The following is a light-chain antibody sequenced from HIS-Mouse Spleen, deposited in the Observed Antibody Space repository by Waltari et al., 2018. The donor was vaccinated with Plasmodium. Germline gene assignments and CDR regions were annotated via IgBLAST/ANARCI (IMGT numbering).Light chain of an antibody. CDR2: DDS. Sequence: SYVLTQPPSVSVAPGKTARITCGGNNIGSKSVHWYQQKPGQAPVLVVYDDSNRPSGIPERCSGANSGNTATLTISRVEAGDEADYCCQVWDSSSDHVVFGGGTKLTVL. J-gene: IGLJ2*01. CDR3: QVWDSSSDHVV. V-gene: IGLV3-21*03. CDR1: NIGSKS.